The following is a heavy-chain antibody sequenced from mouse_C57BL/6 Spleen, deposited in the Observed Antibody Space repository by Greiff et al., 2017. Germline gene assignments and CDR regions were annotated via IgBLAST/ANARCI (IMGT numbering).Heavy chain of an antibody. Sequence: VQLQQPGPELVKPGASVKISCKASGYTFTDYYMNWVKQSHGQSLEWIGDINPNNGGTSYNQKFKGKATLTVDKSSSTAYMELRSLTSEDSAGYYCARGIRGYFDYWGQGTTLTVSS. D-gene: IGHD2-4*01. V-gene: IGHV1-26*01. CDR1: GYTFTDYY. J-gene: IGHJ2*01. CDR3: ARGIRGYFDY. CDR2: INPNNGGT.